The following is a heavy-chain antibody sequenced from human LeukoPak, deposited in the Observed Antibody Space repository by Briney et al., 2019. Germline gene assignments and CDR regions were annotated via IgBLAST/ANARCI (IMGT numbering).Heavy chain of an antibody. Sequence: PGGSLRLSCAASEFSVGSNYMTWVRQAPGKGLEWVSLIYSGGSTYYADSVKGRFTISRDNSKNTLYLQMNSLRAEDTAVYYWARGPSGYHNTGGQGPLVTVPS. CDR2: IYSGGST. CDR3: ARGPSGYHNT. CDR1: EFSVGSNY. V-gene: IGHV3-66*01. J-gene: IGHJ4*02. D-gene: IGHD5-12*01.